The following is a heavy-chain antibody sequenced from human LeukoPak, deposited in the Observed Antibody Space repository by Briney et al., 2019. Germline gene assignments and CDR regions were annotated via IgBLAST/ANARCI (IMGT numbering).Heavy chain of an antibody. Sequence: GGSLRLSCAASGFTFSNAWMSWVRQAPGKGLEWVGRIKTKTDGGTTDYAAPVKGRFTISRDDSKNTLYLQMNSLKTEDTAVYYCTTDYGSGSYRYFNYWGQGTLVTVSP. J-gene: IGHJ4*02. CDR2: IKTKTDGGTT. V-gene: IGHV3-15*01. D-gene: IGHD3-10*01. CDR3: TTDYGSGSYRYFNY. CDR1: GFTFSNAW.